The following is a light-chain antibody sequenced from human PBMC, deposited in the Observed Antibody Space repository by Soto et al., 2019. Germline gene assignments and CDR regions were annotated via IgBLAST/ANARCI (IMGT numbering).Light chain of an antibody. CDR1: SGDVGTYNY. Sequence: QSALTQPASVSGSPGQSITISCTGTSGDVGTYNYVSWYQQHPGKAPKLMIYEVSNRPSGISNRFSGSKSGNTASLTISGLQAEDGADYYCAAWDDSLVVFGGGTKVTVL. CDR3: AAWDDSLVV. J-gene: IGLJ2*01. CDR2: EVS. V-gene: IGLV2-14*01.